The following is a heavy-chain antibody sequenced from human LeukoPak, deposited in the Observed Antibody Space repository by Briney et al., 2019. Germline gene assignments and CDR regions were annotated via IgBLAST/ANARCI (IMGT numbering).Heavy chain of an antibody. Sequence: ASVKVSCKLSGNTLRELPIQWVRQAGGKGLEWMAGFDPENAEIVYAQKFQGRVTMTEDTSTNSAYMELTSLTSDDTALYYCATRGSDFWSGFDFWGQGTQVTVSS. CDR3: ATRGSDFWSGFDF. J-gene: IGHJ4*02. V-gene: IGHV1-24*01. CDR1: GNTLRELP. CDR2: FDPENAEI. D-gene: IGHD3-3*01.